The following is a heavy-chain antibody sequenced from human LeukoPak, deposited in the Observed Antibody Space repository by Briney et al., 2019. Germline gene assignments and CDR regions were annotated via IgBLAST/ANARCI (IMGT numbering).Heavy chain of an antibody. V-gene: IGHV1-18*01. CDR3: ARDLYSSSWYGYYYYYYMDV. Sequence: ASVKVSCKASGYIFTNYGISWVRQAPGQGLEWMGWISGYNGNTNYAQKLQGRVTMTTDTSTNTAYMELRSLRSDDTAVYYCARDLYSSSWYGYYYYYYMDVWGKGTTVTVSS. CDR2: ISGYNGNT. CDR1: GYIFTNYG. D-gene: IGHD6-13*01. J-gene: IGHJ6*03.